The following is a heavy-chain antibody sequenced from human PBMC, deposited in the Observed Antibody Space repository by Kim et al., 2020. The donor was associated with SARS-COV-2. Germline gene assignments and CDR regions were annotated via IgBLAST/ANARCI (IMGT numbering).Heavy chain of an antibody. CDR3: ARDRVNNYGDFAY. J-gene: IGHJ4*02. Sequence: SVKVSCKASGGTFINFAISWVRQAPGQGFEWMGGIIPSSGSRNYAQKFQGRVTISADESTSTVYMALSSLRAVDTALYFCARDRVNNYGDFAYWGQGTLVTVSS. CDR1: GGTFINFA. CDR2: IIPSSGSR. V-gene: IGHV1-69*13. D-gene: IGHD5-18*01.